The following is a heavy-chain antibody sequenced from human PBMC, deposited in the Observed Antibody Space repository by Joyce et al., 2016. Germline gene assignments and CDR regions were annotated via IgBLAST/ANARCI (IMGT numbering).Heavy chain of an antibody. CDR1: GESFSKYW. Sequence: EVQLVQSGAEVKKPGESLRISCTGSGESFSKYWSGWVRQMPGKGLEWMGSINPAYSDTSYSPSFQGQVTFSADKSITTAYLQWSGLKASDTALYFCARRSVEVAAWFFDHWGQGTLVTVSS. CDR3: ARRSVEVAAWFFDH. V-gene: IGHV5-51*01. CDR2: INPAYSDT. D-gene: IGHD6-19*01. J-gene: IGHJ4*02.